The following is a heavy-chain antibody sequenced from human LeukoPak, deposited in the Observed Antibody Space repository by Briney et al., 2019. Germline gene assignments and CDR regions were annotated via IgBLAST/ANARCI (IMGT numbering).Heavy chain of an antibody. Sequence: GGSLRLSCAASGFTFSSYSMNWVRQPPGEGRGWVSSISSSSSHIYYAASVEGRFTISRDNAKNHLYLQMNCLTAEDTAVYYCARETETTVIQLDYRGQGTLATVSA. CDR2: ISSSSSHI. CDR3: ARETETTVIQLDY. CDR1: GFTFSSYS. D-gene: IGHD4-17*01. J-gene: IGHJ4*01. V-gene: IGHV3-21*01.